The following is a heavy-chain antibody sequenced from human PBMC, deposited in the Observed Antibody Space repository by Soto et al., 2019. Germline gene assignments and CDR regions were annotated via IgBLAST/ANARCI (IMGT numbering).Heavy chain of an antibody. CDR1: GFTFSSYG. Sequence: GGSLRLSCAASGFTFSSYGMHWVRQAPGKGLEWVAVISYDGSNKYYADSVKGRFTISRDNSKNTLYLQMNSLRAEDTAVYYCASPRGPDYGVKSWGYFDYWGQGT. CDR2: ISYDGSNK. V-gene: IGHV3-30*03. D-gene: IGHD4-17*01. J-gene: IGHJ4*02. CDR3: ASPRGPDYGVKSWGYFDY.